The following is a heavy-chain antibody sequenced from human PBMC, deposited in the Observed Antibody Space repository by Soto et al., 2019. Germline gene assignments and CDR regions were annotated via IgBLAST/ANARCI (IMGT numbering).Heavy chain of an antibody. CDR2: IYPGDSDT. J-gene: IGHJ6*02. D-gene: IGHD4-4*01. CDR3: ARFQGSNSAIYYYYSGMDV. Sequence: GESLKISCKGSGYSFTSYWIGWVRQMPGKGLEWMGIIYPGDSDTRYSPSFQGQVTISADKSISTAYLQWSSLKASDTAMYYCARFQGSNSAIYYYYSGMDVWGQGTTVTVS. V-gene: IGHV5-51*01. CDR1: GYSFTSYW.